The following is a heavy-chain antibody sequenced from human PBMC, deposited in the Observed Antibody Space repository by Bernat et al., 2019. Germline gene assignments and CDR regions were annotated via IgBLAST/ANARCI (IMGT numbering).Heavy chain of an antibody. J-gene: IGHJ2*01. V-gene: IGHV4-61*02. D-gene: IGHD1-26*01. CDR3: ARDNGIVGAAWYFDL. CDR2: IYTSGST. Sequence: QVQLQESGPGLVKPSQTLSLTCTVSGGSISSGSYYWSWIRQPAGKGLEWIGRIYTSGSTNYNPSLKNRVTISADTSKNQFSLKLSSVTAADTAVYYCARDNGIVGAAWYFDLWGRGTLVSVAS. CDR1: GGSISSGSYY.